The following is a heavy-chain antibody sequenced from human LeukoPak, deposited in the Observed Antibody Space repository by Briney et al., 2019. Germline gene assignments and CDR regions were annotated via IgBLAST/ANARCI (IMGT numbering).Heavy chain of an antibody. CDR3: ARPDYGSARV. CDR1: AYSFTSYD. D-gene: IGHD3-10*01. J-gene: IGHJ4*02. Sequence: ASVKVSCNASAYSFTSYDINWVRQATAQGLEWMGWMNPNSGNTGYAQNFQGRVTMTRNTSITTAYMELSSLRSEDTAVYYGARPDYGSARVWGQGTLVTVSS. CDR2: MNPNSGNT. V-gene: IGHV1-8*01.